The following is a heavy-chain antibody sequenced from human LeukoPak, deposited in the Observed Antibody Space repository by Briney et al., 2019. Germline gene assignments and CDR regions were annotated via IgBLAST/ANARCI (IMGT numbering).Heavy chain of an antibody. J-gene: IGHJ4*02. V-gene: IGHV3-53*01. CDR2: IYSGGNT. Sequence: RGSLRLSRAASGFTVSSNYMSWVRQAPGKGLEWVSVIYSGGNTYYADSVKGRFTISRDNSKNTVYLQMNSRRAEDTAVYYCAIAGPIDHWGQGTLVTVSS. CDR3: AIAGPIDH. CDR1: GFTVSSNY.